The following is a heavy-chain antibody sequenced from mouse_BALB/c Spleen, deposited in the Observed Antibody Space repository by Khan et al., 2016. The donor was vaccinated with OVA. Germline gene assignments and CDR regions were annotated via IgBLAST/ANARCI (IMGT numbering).Heavy chain of an antibody. Sequence: EVQLQESGPGLVKPSQSLSLTCTVTGYSITSDYAWNWIRQFPGNNLEWMGSLSKGGNTKYNPSLKSRISITRDTSRNQFFLQLNSVTIEDTATYYCARIYGGDFDYWGQGTSLTVSS. CDR1: GYSITSDYA. CDR3: ARIYGGDFDY. CDR2: LSKGGNT. V-gene: IGHV3-2*02. D-gene: IGHD1-1*01. J-gene: IGHJ2*02.